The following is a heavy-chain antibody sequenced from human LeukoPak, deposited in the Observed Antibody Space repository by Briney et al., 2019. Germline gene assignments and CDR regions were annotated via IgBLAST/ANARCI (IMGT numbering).Heavy chain of an antibody. CDR1: GFTFSSYG. V-gene: IGHV3-30*18. CDR3: AKDGADSWFGEAT. D-gene: IGHD3-10*01. J-gene: IGHJ5*02. CDR2: ISYDGSNK. Sequence: GGSLRLSCAASGFTFSSYGMQWVRQAPGKGLEGVAVISYDGSNKHYADCVKGRFTISRDNSKNTLFLQMNSLRAEDTAVYYCAKDGADSWFGEATWGQGTLVTVSS.